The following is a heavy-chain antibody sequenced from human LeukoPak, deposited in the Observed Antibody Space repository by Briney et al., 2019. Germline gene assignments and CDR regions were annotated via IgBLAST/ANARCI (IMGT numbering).Heavy chain of an antibody. J-gene: IGHJ4*02. CDR2: INPNSGGT. V-gene: IGHV1-2*06. CDR1: GYTFTGYY. D-gene: IGHD6-19*01. Sequence: ASVKVSCKASGYTFTGYYMHWVRQAPGQGLEWRGRINPNSGGTNYAQTFQGRVTMTRDTSISTAYMELSRLRSDDTAVYYCARESSGWYSRWGQGTLVTVSS. CDR3: ARESSGWYSR.